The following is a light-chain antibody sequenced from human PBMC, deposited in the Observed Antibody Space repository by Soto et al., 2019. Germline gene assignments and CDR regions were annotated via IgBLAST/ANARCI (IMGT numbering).Light chain of an antibody. V-gene: IGKV3-11*01. Sequence: EIVLTQSPATLSLSPGERATLSCMASQSVSSDLAWYQQKPGQAPRLLIYDASNRATGIPARFSGSGSGTDFTLTISSLEPEDFAVYYCQQRSNWPLLTFGGGTKVEIK. J-gene: IGKJ4*01. CDR1: QSVSSD. CDR3: QQRSNWPLLT. CDR2: DAS.